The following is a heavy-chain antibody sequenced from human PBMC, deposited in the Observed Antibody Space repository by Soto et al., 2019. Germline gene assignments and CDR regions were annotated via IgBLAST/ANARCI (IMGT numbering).Heavy chain of an antibody. CDR1: GFTFSSYA. D-gene: IGHD6-19*01. CDR3: ARDNSPYSSGWHNRHFDY. J-gene: IGHJ4*02. V-gene: IGHV3-30-3*01. Sequence: QVQLVESGGGVVQPGRSLRLSCAASGFTFSSYAMHWVRQAPGKGLEWVAVLSYDGSNKYYADSVKGRFTISRDNSKNALFLQMISRRAEDTAVYYCARDNSPYSSGWHNRHFDYCGQGTLVTVSS. CDR2: LSYDGSNK.